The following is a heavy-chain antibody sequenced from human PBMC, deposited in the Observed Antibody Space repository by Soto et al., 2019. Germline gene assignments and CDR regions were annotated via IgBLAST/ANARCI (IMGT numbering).Heavy chain of an antibody. D-gene: IGHD2-21*01. CDR3: ARLRIATNNYKWFDP. CDR1: GAALNSGNYY. CDR2: IYVTGAV. V-gene: IGHV4-31*03. Sequence: SETLSLTCSVSGAALNSGNYYWSWIRQVPGKGLEWIGHIYVTGAVDYNPSLRDRITISQDASERQFSLNLRLVTAADTAVYYCARLRIATNNYKWFDPWGQGTLVTVSS. J-gene: IGHJ5*02.